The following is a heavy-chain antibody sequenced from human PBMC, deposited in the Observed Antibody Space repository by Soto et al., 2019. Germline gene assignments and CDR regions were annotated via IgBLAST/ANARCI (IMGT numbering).Heavy chain of an antibody. Sequence: QVQLVQSGAEVKKPGASVKVSCKVSGYTLTELSMHWVRQAPGQGLEWMGWISAYNGNTNYAQKLQGRVTMTTDTSTSTAYMELRSLRSDDTAVYYCARVGKSGSYQDWYFDLWGRGTLVTVSS. D-gene: IGHD1-26*01. V-gene: IGHV1-18*01. CDR1: GYTLTELS. J-gene: IGHJ2*01. CDR3: ARVGKSGSYQDWYFDL. CDR2: ISAYNGNT.